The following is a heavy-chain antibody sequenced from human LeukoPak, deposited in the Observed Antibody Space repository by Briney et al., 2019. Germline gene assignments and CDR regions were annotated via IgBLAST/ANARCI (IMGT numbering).Heavy chain of an antibody. Sequence: SETLSLTCTVSGGSISNKYWSWIRQPPGKGLEWIGSIYYSGSTYYNPSLKSRVTMSVDTSKNQFSLKLSSVTAADTAVYYCARPEQQLAQSPFDYWGQGTLVTVSS. CDR1: GGSISNKY. V-gene: IGHV4-59*04. J-gene: IGHJ4*02. D-gene: IGHD6-13*01. CDR3: ARPEQQLAQSPFDY. CDR2: IYYSGST.